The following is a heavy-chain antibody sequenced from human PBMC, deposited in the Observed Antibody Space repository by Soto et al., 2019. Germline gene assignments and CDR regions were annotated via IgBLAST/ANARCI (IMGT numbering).Heavy chain of an antibody. V-gene: IGHV3-11*01. CDR1: GFTFSDYY. J-gene: IGHJ4*02. Sequence: QVQLVESGGGLVKPGGSLKLSCAASGFTFSDYYMSWIRQAPGKGLEWVSYISNSANTIYYADSVKSRLTISRDNAKNSLSLHLNGLRADDTAVYFCARVGFCNTGSCYDFWGQGTLVTVSS. D-gene: IGHD2-15*01. CDR3: ARVGFCNTGSCYDF. CDR2: ISNSANTI.